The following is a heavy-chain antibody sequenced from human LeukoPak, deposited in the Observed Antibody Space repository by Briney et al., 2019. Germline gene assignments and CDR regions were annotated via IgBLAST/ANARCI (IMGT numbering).Heavy chain of an antibody. V-gene: IGHV4-4*02. CDR2: IYHSGST. CDR3: ARGWGIAARLLLNWFDP. J-gene: IGHJ5*02. Sequence: SGTLSLTCAVSGGSISSSNWWSWVRQPPGKGLEWIGEIYHSGSTNYNPSLKSRVTISVDKSKNQFSLKLSSVTAADTAVYYCARGWGIAARLLLNWFDPWGQGTLVTVSS. D-gene: IGHD6-6*01. CDR1: GGSISSSNW.